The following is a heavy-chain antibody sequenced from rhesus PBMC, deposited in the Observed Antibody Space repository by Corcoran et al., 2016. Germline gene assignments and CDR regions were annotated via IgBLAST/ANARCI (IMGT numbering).Heavy chain of an antibody. J-gene: IGHJ1*01. CDR3: AREYPVTTRFEF. Sequence: QVQLQESGPGLVKPSETLSLTCAVAGGSISSGYYYWSRIRQPPGKGLEWIGNITYRGGTGYNPSLKSRVTMSRDTSKNQFSLKLSSVTAADTAVYYCAREYPVTTRFEFWGQGALVTVSS. D-gene: IGHD4-23*01. CDR1: GGSISSGYYY. CDR2: ITYRGGT. V-gene: IGHV4-122*02.